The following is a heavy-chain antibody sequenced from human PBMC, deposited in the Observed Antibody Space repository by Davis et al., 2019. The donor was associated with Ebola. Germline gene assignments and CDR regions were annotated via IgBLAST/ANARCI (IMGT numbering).Heavy chain of an antibody. J-gene: IGHJ5*02. CDR2: IKSDGSST. Sequence: GESLKISCAASGFTFSSYGMHWVRQAPGKGLVWVSRIKSDGSSTSYADSVKGRFTISRDNAKDTLYLQMNGLRAEDTAVYYCASGFFHAAFPWGQGTLVTVSS. D-gene: IGHD2-2*03. V-gene: IGHV3-74*01. CDR3: ASGFFHAAFP. CDR1: GFTFSSYG.